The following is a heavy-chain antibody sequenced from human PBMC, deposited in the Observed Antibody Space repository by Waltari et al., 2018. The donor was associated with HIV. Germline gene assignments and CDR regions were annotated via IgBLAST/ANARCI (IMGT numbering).Heavy chain of an antibody. CDR3: YGFV. V-gene: IGHV3-15*01. CDR2: IKSKTDGGTE. D-gene: IGHD3-10*01. Sequence: EVQLVESGGGLVKPGGSLRLSCAASGLTLSHAWMSWVRQAPGKGLEGVGRIKSKTDGGTEDYAAPVKGRFTISRDDSKNILYLQMNSLKTEDTAVYYCYGFVWGQGTLVTVSS. CDR1: GLTLSHAW. J-gene: IGHJ4*02.